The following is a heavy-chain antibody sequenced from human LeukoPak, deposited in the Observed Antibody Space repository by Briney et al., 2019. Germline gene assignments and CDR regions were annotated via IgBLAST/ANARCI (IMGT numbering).Heavy chain of an antibody. CDR2: ISAYNGNT. CDR1: GYTFTSYG. Sequence: GASVKVSCKASGYTFTSYGISWVRQAPGQGLEWMGWISAYNGNTNYAQKLQGRVTMTTDTSTSTAYMELRSLRSDDTAVYYCAREAWSGHTGHYFDYWGQGTLVTVSS. CDR3: AREAWSGHTGHYFDY. V-gene: IGHV1-18*01. J-gene: IGHJ4*02. D-gene: IGHD3-3*01.